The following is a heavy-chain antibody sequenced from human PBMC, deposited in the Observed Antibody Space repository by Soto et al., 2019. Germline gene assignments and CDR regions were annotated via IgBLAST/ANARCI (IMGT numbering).Heavy chain of an antibody. CDR2: INYSGRTT. CDR1: GFSFNTYA. CDR3: VNPRGSGKTYYDKVDV. Sequence: EVQLLESGGGLVQPGGSLRLSCETSGFSFNTYAMTWVRQAPGMGLEWVAVINYSGRTTFHAHSVKGRFTISRDNSRNTVSLQMDSLRAEDTAVAYCVNPRGSGKTYYDKVDVWGLGTTVIVSS. D-gene: IGHD3-10*01. V-gene: IGHV3-23*01. J-gene: IGHJ6*02.